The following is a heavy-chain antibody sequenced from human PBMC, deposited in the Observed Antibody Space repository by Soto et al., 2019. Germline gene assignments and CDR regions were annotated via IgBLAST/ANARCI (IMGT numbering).Heavy chain of an antibody. CDR1: GFTFNTYG. CDR2: ISYDGSDK. D-gene: IGHD2-2*02. Sequence: GGSLRLSCAASGFTFNTYGMRWVGQAPGKGLEWVAVISYDGSDKYYADSVKGRFIISRDNSKNTLYLQMNSLRAEDTAIYYCAKSPNFYCSSPNCYKFYFDFWGQGALVTVSS. V-gene: IGHV3-30*18. J-gene: IGHJ4*02. CDR3: AKSPNFYCSSPNCYKFYFDF.